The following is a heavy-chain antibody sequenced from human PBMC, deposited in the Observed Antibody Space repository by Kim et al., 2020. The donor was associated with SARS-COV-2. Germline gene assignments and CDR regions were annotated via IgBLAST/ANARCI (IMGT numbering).Heavy chain of an antibody. Sequence: SETLSLTCTVSGGSISSSSYYWGWIRQPPGKGLDWIGNIYYTGRTFYNPSLESRVTISVDTSTNQFSLKVASVTAADTAVYYCARVYSSRRFDPWGQGTLVTVSS. CDR2: IYYTGRT. V-gene: IGHV4-39*02. J-gene: IGHJ5*02. D-gene: IGHD6-13*01. CDR1: GGSISSSSYY. CDR3: ARVYSSRRFDP.